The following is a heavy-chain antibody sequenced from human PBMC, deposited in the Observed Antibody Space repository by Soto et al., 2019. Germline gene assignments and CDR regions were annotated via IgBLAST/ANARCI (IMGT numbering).Heavy chain of an antibody. CDR1: GFTFRSYA. CDR3: AKGKRYSSSWYGAFDY. V-gene: IGHV3-23*01. Sequence: EVQLLESGGGLVQPGGSLRLSCAASGFTFRSYAMSWVRQAPGKGLEWVSGITGSGGDTYYAHSVKGRFTISRDNFQNTLYLQMNSLRAEDTAVYYCAKGKRYSSSWYGAFDYWGQGTLVTVSS. J-gene: IGHJ4*02. CDR2: ITGSGGDT. D-gene: IGHD6-13*01.